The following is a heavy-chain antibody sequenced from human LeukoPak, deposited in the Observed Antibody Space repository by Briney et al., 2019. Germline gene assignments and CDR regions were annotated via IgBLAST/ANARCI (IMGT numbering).Heavy chain of an antibody. D-gene: IGHD1-1*01. CDR1: GNTLTELS. V-gene: IGHV1-24*01. Sequence: GASVKLSCKVFGNTLTELSMHWVRQAPGKGLESMGGFAPEDGEAIYAQQFKGRLTMTEDTSTDTAYMELSSLTSEDTAVYYCTTGRRYQLYDYWGQGTLVTVSS. CDR2: FAPEDGEA. J-gene: IGHJ4*02. CDR3: TTGRRYQLYDY.